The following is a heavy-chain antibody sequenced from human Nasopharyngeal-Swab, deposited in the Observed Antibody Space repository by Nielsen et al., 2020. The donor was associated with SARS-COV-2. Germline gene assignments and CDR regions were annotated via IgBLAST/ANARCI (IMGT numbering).Heavy chain of an antibody. D-gene: IGHD6-19*01. CDR3: ARQDRSGWYVDY. V-gene: IGHV1-18*01. Sequence: ASVKVSCKASGYSFNNYAITWVRQAHGQGLEWLGWISAYNGDTDHAQRLQGRVTMTTETSTSTAYMELRSLRSDDTAVYYCARQDRSGWYVDYWGQGTPVTVSS. CDR1: GYSFNNYA. CDR2: ISAYNGDT. J-gene: IGHJ4*02.